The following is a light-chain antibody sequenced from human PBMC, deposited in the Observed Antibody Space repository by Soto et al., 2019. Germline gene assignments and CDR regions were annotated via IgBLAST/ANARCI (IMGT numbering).Light chain of an antibody. J-gene: IGLJ1*01. CDR2: EVS. CDR1: SSDVGYYNY. CDR3: SSYTTSSTPYD. Sequence: QSVLTQPASVSGSPGQSITVSCTGTSSDVGYYNYVSWYQHHPGKAPKLMIYEVSNRPSGVSNRFSASKSGSTAFLTISGLQAEDEADYYCSSYTTSSTPYDFGTGTKLTVL. V-gene: IGLV2-14*01.